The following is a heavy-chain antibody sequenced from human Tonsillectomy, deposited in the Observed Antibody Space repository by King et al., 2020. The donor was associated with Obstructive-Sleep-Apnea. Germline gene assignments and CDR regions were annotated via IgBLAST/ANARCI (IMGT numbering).Heavy chain of an antibody. CDR2: INTYTGRT. CDR3: ARDFDISV. D-gene: IGHD3-22*01. Sequence: QLVQSGAEVKKPGASVTVSCKASGYIFVRSRLTWVRQAPGQGLEWMAWINTYTGRTNYAQNLQGRVTLTADTSTSTVYMEMRGLRSDDTAVYYCARDFDISVWGQGTLVTVSS. CDR1: GYIFVRSR. J-gene: IGHJ4*02. V-gene: IGHV1-18*01.